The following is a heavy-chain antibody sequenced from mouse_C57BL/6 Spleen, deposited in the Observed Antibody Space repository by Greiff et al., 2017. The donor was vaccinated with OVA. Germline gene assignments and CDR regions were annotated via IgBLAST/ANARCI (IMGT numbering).Heavy chain of an antibody. CDR2: IHPNSGST. D-gene: IGHD2-1*01. CDR1: GYTFTSYW. J-gene: IGHJ4*01. Sequence: QVHVKQPGAELVKPGASVKLSCKASGYTFTSYWMHWVKQRPGQGLEWIGMIHPNSGSTNYNEKFKSKATLTVDKSSSTAYMQLSSLTSEDSAVYYCARSGYGNPPMDYWGQGTSVTVSS. V-gene: IGHV1-64*01. CDR3: ARSGYGNPPMDY.